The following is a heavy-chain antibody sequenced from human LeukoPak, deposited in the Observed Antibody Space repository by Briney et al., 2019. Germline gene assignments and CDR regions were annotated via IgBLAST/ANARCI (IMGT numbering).Heavy chain of an antibody. CDR2: IRESSGDT. V-gene: IGHV3-23*01. CDR1: GFTIRNYA. Sequence: GGSLRLSCAASGFTIRNYAMNWVRQAPGRGLEWVSTIRESSGDTYYEDSVKGRFTISRDISKNTVYLQMISLRAEDTAVYFCAKRPISGNDKSFDYWGQGTLVTVSS. D-gene: IGHD3-3*01. CDR3: AKRPISGNDKSFDY. J-gene: IGHJ4*02.